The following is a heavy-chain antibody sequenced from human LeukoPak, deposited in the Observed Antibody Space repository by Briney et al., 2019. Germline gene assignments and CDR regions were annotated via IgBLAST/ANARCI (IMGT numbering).Heavy chain of an antibody. J-gene: IGHJ6*02. D-gene: IGHD6-13*01. CDR2: IYYSGST. CDR3: ARVRIAAADTSYYYYYGMDV. V-gene: IGHV4-59*01. Sequence: PSETPSLTCTVSGGSISSYYWSWIRQPPGKGLEWIGYIYYSGSTNYNPSLKSRVTISVDTSKNQFSLKLSSVTAADTAVYYCARVRIAAADTSYYYYYGMDVWGQGTTVTVSS. CDR1: GGSISSYY.